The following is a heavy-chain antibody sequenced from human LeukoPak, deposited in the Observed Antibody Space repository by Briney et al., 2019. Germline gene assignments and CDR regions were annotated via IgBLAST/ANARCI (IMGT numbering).Heavy chain of an antibody. Sequence: GRSLRLSCAASGFTFSSYGIHWVRQAPGKGLEWVAVISYDGSNKYYADSVKGRFTISRDNSKNTLYLQMNSLRAEDTAVYYCARESIYCSGGSCYSDAFDIWGQGTMVTVSS. D-gene: IGHD2-15*01. CDR2: ISYDGSNK. CDR1: GFTFSSYG. V-gene: IGHV3-30*03. J-gene: IGHJ3*02. CDR3: ARESIYCSGGSCYSDAFDI.